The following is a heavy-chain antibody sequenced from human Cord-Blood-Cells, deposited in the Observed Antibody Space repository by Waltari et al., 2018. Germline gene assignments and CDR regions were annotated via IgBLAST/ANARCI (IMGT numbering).Heavy chain of an antibody. V-gene: IGHV1-8*02. CDR2: MNPNSGNT. CDR1: GYTFTSYA. CDR3: ARVDGSYGNYYYYGMDV. J-gene: IGHJ6*02. Sequence: QVQLVQSGSELKKPGASVKVSCKASGYTFTSYAMNWVRQAPGQGLEWMGWMNPNSGNTGYAQKFQGRVTMTRNTSISTAYMELSSLRSEDTAVYYCARVDGSYGNYYYYGMDVWGQGTTVTVSS. D-gene: IGHD5-18*01.